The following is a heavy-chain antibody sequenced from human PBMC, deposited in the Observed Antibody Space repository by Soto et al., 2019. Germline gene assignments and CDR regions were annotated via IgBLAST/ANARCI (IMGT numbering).Heavy chain of an antibody. Sequence: EVQLVESGGGLVQPGGSLRLSCAASGFTVSSNYMSWVRQAPGKGLEWVSVIYSGGTTYYADSVKGRFTISRDNSKNTLYLQMYSLRAEHTAVYYCARNGDSSDYRGWFDPWGQGTLVTVSS. D-gene: IGHD3-22*01. J-gene: IGHJ5*02. CDR3: ARNGDSSDYRGWFDP. CDR1: GFTVSSNY. CDR2: IYSGGTT. V-gene: IGHV3-66*01.